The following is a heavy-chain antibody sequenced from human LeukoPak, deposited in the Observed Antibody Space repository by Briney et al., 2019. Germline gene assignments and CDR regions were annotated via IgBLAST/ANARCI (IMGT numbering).Heavy chain of an antibody. CDR2: INHSGST. CDR1: GGSFSGYY. CDR3: ARGRRWFDP. Sequence: SETLSLTCAVYGGSFSGYYWSWIRQPPGKWLEWIGEINHSGSTNYNPSLKSRVTISVDTSKNQFSLKLSSVTAADTAVYYCARGRRWFDPWGQGTLVTVSS. J-gene: IGHJ5*02. V-gene: IGHV4-34*01.